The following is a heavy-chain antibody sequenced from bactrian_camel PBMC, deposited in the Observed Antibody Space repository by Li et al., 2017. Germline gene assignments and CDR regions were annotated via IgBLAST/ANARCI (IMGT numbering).Heavy chain of an antibody. CDR2: VDSDGSI. J-gene: IGHJ4*01. V-gene: IGHV3S6*01. CDR3: AADARSYCYPIRFGDYGFQH. D-gene: IGHD2*01. Sequence: QVQLVESGGGLVQPEGSLRLSCAASGSTHVRYCMAWFRQAPGKEREGIAGVDSDGSISYADSVKGRFTVSRDHALATLDLEMNSLKPEDTAMYYCAADARSYCYPIRFGDYGFQHWGQGTQVTVS. CDR1: GSTHVRYC.